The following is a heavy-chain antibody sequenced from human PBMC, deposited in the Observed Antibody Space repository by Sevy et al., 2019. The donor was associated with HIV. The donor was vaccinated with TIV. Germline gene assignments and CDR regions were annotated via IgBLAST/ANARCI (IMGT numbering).Heavy chain of an antibody. V-gene: IGHV4-34*01. CDR1: GGSFSGYY. J-gene: IGHJ5*02. CDR2: INNSGST. Sequence: SETLSLTCAVYGGSFSGYYWNWIRQPPGKGLEWIGEINNSGSTNYNPSLKSRVTISVATSKNQFSLKLSSVTAADTAVYYCARAPPIVVVPAAPGWFDPWGQGTLVTVSS. CDR3: ARAPPIVVVPAAPGWFDP. D-gene: IGHD2-2*01.